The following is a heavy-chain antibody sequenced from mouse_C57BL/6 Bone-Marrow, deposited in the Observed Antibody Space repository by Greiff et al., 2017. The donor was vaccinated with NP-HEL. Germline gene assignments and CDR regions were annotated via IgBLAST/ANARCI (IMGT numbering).Heavy chain of an antibody. CDR2: LNPSSGYT. V-gene: IGHV1-4*01. D-gene: IGHD1-1*01. CDR3: ARGGDYGSCYLRYYFDY. Sequence: VQLHQSGAELARPGASVQLSCKASGYTFTSYTMHWVKQRPGQGLEWIGYLNPSSGYTQSNQKFKDTAPLTADKSSSTAYMQLSSLTSEDSAVYYSARGGDYGSCYLRYYFDYWGQGTTLTVSS. J-gene: IGHJ2*01. CDR1: GYTFTSYT.